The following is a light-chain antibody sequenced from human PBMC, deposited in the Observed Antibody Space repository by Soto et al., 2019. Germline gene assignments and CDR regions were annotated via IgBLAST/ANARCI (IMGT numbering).Light chain of an antibody. V-gene: IGKV3-20*01. CDR2: GAS. Sequence: EIVLTQSPGTLSLSPGERATPSCRASQSVSSSYLAWYQQKLGQAPRLLMYGASSRATGIPDRFSGSGSGTDFTLTISRLETEDFAVYYCQQYGSSPPYTFGQGTKLEIK. CDR3: QQYGSSPPYT. CDR1: QSVSSSY. J-gene: IGKJ2*01.